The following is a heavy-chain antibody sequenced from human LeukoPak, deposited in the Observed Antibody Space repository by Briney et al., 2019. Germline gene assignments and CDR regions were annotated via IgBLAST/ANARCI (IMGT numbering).Heavy chain of an antibody. CDR3: ARGRSRGYSGYDSIDY. Sequence: VASVKVSCKASGYTFTSYDINWVRQATGQGLEWMGWMNPNSGNTGYAQKFQGRVTMTRNTSISTAYMELSSLRSEDTAVYYCARGRSRGYSGYDSIDYWGQGTLSPSPQ. V-gene: IGHV1-8*01. CDR2: MNPNSGNT. D-gene: IGHD5-12*01. J-gene: IGHJ4*02. CDR1: GYTFTSYD.